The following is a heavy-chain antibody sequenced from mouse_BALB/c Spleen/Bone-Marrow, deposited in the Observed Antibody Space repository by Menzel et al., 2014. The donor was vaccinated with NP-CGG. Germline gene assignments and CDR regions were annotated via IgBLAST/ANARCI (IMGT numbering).Heavy chain of an antibody. J-gene: IGHJ3*01. D-gene: IGHD1-1*01. CDR1: GFTFSNYW. CDR2: IRLKSSNYAT. V-gene: IGHV6-6*02. CDR3: TDYSWFTY. Sequence: DVKLQESGGGLVQPGGSMKLSCVASGFTFSNYWMNWVRQSPEKGLEWVAEIRLKSSNYATHYTESVKGRFTISRDDSKSSVYLQMNNLRAEGTGIYYCTDYSWFTYWGQGTLVTVSA.